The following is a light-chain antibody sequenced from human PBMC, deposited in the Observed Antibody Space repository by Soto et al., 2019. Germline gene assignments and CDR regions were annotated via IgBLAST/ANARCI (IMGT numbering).Light chain of an antibody. V-gene: IGKV3-20*01. Sequence: ELVMTQSPATLSVSPGARATLSCRASQSVSRTYLAWYQQKPVQAPRLLIYPTSSRATGIPDRFSGSGSGTDFTLTISRLEPEDFAVYYCQQYGRSGTFGQGHKVDIK. J-gene: IGKJ1*01. CDR2: PTS. CDR3: QQYGRSGT. CDR1: QSVSRTY.